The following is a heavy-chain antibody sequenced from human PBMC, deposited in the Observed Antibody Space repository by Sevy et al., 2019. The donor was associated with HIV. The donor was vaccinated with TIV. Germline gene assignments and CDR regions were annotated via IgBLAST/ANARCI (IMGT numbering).Heavy chain of an antibody. CDR3: ARSGYCTNGVCYRDAFDI. J-gene: IGHJ3*02. Sequence: ASVKVSCKASGYTFTSYGISWVRQAPGQGLEWMGWISAYNGNTNYAQKLQGRVTMTTDTSTSKAYMELRSLRSDDTAVDYCARSGYCTNGVCYRDAFDIWGQGTMVTVSS. CDR1: GYTFTSYG. CDR2: ISAYNGNT. V-gene: IGHV1-18*04. D-gene: IGHD2-8*01.